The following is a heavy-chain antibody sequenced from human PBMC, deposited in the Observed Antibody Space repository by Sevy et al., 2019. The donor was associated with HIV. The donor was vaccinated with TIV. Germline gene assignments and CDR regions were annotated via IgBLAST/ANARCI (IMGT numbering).Heavy chain of an antibody. V-gene: IGHV3-7*01. Sequence: GGSLRLSCAASGFSFSDSWMAWVRKAPGKGLEWVANIYQDGSQKNYVDSVKGRFTISRDNAKKSLYLQMNGLRVDDTAIYYCVGELWPGDYWGQGTLVTVSS. J-gene: IGHJ4*02. CDR3: VGELWPGDY. CDR1: GFSFSDSW. CDR2: IYQDGSQK. D-gene: IGHD2-21*01.